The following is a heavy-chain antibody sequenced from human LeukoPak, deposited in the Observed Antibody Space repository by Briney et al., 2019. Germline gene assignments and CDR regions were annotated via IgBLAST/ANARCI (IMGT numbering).Heavy chain of an antibody. V-gene: IGHV4-59*01. CDR1: GGSISSYY. J-gene: IGHJ4*02. CDR3: AAGVGYYYDSSGYYGARGPGPFDY. D-gene: IGHD3-22*01. Sequence: SETLSLTCTVSGGSISSYYWSWIRQPPGKGLELIGYIYYSGSTNYNPSLKSRVTISVDTSKNQFSLKLSSVTAADTAVYYCAAGVGYYYDSSGYYGARGPGPFDYWGQGTLVTVSS. CDR2: IYYSGST.